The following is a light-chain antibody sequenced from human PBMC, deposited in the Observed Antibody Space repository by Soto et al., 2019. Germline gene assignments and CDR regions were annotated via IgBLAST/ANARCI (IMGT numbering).Light chain of an antibody. CDR1: SSAVGGYNY. Sequence: QSALTQPASVSGSPGQSITISCTGNSSAVGGYNYVSWYQQHPGKAPKLMIYDVGNRPSGVSNRFSGSKSGNTASLTISGLQAEDEADYYCSSYTSSSTYVFGTGTKVTVL. CDR3: SSYTSSSTYV. V-gene: IGLV2-14*01. CDR2: DVG. J-gene: IGLJ1*01.